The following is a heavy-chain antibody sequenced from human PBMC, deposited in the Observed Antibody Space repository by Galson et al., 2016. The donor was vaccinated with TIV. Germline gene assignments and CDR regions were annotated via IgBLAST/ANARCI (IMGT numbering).Heavy chain of an antibody. V-gene: IGHV3-66*02. CDR1: GFTVSDNY. Sequence: SLRLSCAASGFTVSDNYLIWVRQAPGGELDWVSLIYNDGTTFYAGAVKGRFTIYRDTSKNTVYLQMNSLRPEDTAVYYCARDRRFCGNECYLQYFYGVDVWGHGTTVAVSS. D-gene: IGHD2-21*01. J-gene: IGHJ6*02. CDR2: IYNDGTT. CDR3: ARDRRFCGNECYLQYFYGVDV.